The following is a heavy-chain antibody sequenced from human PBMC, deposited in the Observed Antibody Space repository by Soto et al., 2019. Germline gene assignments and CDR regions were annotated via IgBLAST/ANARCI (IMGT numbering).Heavy chain of an antibody. D-gene: IGHD3-22*01. CDR2: IDYSGRT. J-gene: IGHJ4*02. V-gene: IGHV4-38-2*02. CDR1: GYLISSGYY. Sequence: SETLSLTCSVSGYLISSGYYWGWVRQTPGKGLEWLGSIDYSGRTYKNPSLKSRVSASVDLSKNQFSLNLRFVTAADTAVYFCARDLSSGYDSYYFAYWGQGTRVTVS. CDR3: ARDLSSGYDSYYFAY.